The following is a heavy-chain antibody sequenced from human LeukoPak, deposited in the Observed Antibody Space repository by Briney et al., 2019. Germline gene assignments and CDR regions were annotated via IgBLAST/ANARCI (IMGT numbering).Heavy chain of an antibody. CDR3: ARVSGYERTYYYYGMDV. J-gene: IGHJ6*02. Sequence: SETLSLTCTVSGGSISSYYWSWIRQPPGKGLEWIGYIYYSGSTNYNPSLKSRVTISVDTSKNQFSLKLSSVTAADTAVYYCARVSGYERTYYYYGMDVWGQGTTVTVSS. D-gene: IGHD5-12*01. V-gene: IGHV4-59*08. CDR1: GGSISSYY. CDR2: IYYSGST.